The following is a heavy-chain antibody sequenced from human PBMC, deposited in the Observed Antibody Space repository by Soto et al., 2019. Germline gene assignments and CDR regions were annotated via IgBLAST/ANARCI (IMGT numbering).Heavy chain of an antibody. J-gene: IGHJ6*02. CDR1: GGSISSYY. CDR2: IYYSGST. D-gene: IGHD6-13*01. V-gene: IGHV4-59*01. Sequence: SETLSLTCTVSGGSISSYYWSWIRQPPGKGLEWIGYIYYSGSTNYNPSLKSRVTISVDTSKNQFSLKLSSVTAADTAVYYCARGVVAAAKGYYYGMDVWGQGTTVTVSS. CDR3: ARGVVAAAKGYYYGMDV.